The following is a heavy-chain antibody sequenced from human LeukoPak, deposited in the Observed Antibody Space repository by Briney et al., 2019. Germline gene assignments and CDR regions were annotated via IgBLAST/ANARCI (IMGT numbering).Heavy chain of an antibody. V-gene: IGHV1-18*01. Sequence: GASVKVSCKASGYTFTSYGISWVRQAPGQGLEWMGWISAYNGNTNYAQKLQGRVTMTTDTSTSTAYMELRCLRSDDTAVYYCARVGNHDYGDQHIGAFDIWGQGTMVTVSS. CDR2: ISAYNGNT. CDR1: GYTFTSYG. D-gene: IGHD4-17*01. CDR3: ARVGNHDYGDQHIGAFDI. J-gene: IGHJ3*02.